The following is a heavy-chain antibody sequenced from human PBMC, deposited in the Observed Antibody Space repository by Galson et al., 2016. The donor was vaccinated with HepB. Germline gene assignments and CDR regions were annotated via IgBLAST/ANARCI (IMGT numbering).Heavy chain of an antibody. Sequence: SLRVSCAASGFIFSDYGMHWVRQAPGKGLEWVAVVWHDGSNINYVESVKGRFTISRDNFKNTLDLQMNSLRAEDTAVYYCAKETSNWGQYYFDYWGQGTLVSVSS. V-gene: IGHV3-33*06. D-gene: IGHD3-16*01. CDR3: AKETSNWGQYYFDY. CDR2: VWHDGSNI. J-gene: IGHJ4*02. CDR1: GFIFSDYG.